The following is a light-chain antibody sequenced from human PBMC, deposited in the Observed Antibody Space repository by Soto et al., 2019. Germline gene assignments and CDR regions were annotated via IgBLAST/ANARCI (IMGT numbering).Light chain of an antibody. CDR2: EVV. J-gene: IGLJ1*01. CDR3: KSYAGSNTYV. Sequence: QSVLTQPPSASGSPGQSVAISCTGIKNDIGVYDFVSWYQHHPGKAPRLIIYEVVQRPSGVPDRFSGSKSGNTASLTVSGLQAADEADYFCKSYAGSNTYVFGSGTKVTV. CDR1: KNDIGVYDF. V-gene: IGLV2-8*01.